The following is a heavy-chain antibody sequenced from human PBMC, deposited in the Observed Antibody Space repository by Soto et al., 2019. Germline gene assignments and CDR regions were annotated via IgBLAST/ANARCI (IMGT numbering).Heavy chain of an antibody. CDR3: ARIVVVAATSWFDP. Sequence: PSETLSLTCTVSGGSISSYYWSWIRQPPGKGLEWIGYIYYSGSTNYNPSLKSRVTISVDTSKNQFSLKLSSVTAADTAVYYRARIVVVAATSWFDPWGQGTLVTVSS. CDR2: IYYSGST. J-gene: IGHJ5*02. CDR1: GGSISSYY. D-gene: IGHD2-15*01. V-gene: IGHV4-59*01.